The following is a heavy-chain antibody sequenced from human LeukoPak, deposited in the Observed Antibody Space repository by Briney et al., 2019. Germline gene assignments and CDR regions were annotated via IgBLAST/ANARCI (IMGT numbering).Heavy chain of an antibody. Sequence: SETLSLTCTVSGGSISSYYWSWIRQPPGKGLEWIGYIYYSGSTNYNPSLKSRVTISVDTSKNQFSLKLSSVTAADTAVHYCARVAAYYYYYYMDVWGKGTTVTVSS. D-gene: IGHD6-13*01. CDR2: IYYSGST. J-gene: IGHJ6*03. V-gene: IGHV4-59*01. CDR3: ARVAAYYYYYYMDV. CDR1: GGSISSYY.